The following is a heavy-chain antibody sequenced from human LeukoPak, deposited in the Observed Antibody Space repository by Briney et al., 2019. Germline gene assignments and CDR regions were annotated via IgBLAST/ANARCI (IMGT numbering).Heavy chain of an antibody. Sequence: ASVKVSCKASGYTFTSYGISWVRQAPGQGLEWMGWISAYNGNTNYAQKLQGRVTMTTDTSTSTAHMKLRSLRSDDTAVYYCARGKTGIAAAGYYYYYYMDVWGKGTTVTVSS. V-gene: IGHV1-18*01. CDR1: GYTFTSYG. CDR3: ARGKTGIAAAGYYYYYYMDV. J-gene: IGHJ6*03. D-gene: IGHD6-13*01. CDR2: ISAYNGNT.